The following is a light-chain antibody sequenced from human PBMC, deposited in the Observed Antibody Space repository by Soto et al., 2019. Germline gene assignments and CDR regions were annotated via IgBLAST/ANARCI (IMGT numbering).Light chain of an antibody. CDR2: TAY. CDR3: QQSYSTPRT. V-gene: IGKV1-39*01. CDR1: QSISSY. Sequence: DIQMTQSPSSLSASVGGRVTITCRASQSISSYLNWYQLKPGKAPKLLIYTAYSLQSGVPSRFSGSGSGTDFTLTISSLQPEDFATYYCQQSYSTPRTFGQGTKVEIK. J-gene: IGKJ1*01.